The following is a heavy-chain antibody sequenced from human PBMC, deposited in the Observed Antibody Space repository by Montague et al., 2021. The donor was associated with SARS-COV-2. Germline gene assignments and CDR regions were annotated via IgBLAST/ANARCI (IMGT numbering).Heavy chain of an antibody. J-gene: IGHJ2*01. V-gene: IGHV4-4*02. D-gene: IGHD3-10*01. CDR2: IYHSGST. Sequence: SETLCLTCAVSGGSISSSHWWSWVRQPPGKGLEWIGEIYHSGSTNYNPSLKSRATISIDKNKNQFSLKLRSVTAADTAVYYCAREFRTYGYGGQYWYFDLWGRGTLVTVSS. CDR1: GGSISSSHW. CDR3: AREFRTYGYGGQYWYFDL.